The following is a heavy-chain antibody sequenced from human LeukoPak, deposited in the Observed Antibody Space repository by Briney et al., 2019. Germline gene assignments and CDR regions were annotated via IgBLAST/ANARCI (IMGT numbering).Heavy chain of an antibody. CDR3: ARGQWELRAFDY. J-gene: IGHJ4*02. CDR1: GGTFSSYT. Sequence: SVKVSCKASGGTFSSYTISWVRQAPGQGLEWMGGIVPIFGAANYAQKFQGRVTITTDESTSTAYMELSSLRSEDTAVYYCARGQWELRAFDYWGQGTLVTVSS. D-gene: IGHD1-26*01. V-gene: IGHV1-69*05. CDR2: IVPIFGAA.